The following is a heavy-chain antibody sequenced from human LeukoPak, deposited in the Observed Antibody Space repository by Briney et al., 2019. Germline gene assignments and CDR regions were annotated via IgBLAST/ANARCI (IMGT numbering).Heavy chain of an antibody. D-gene: IGHD3-22*01. CDR1: GFTFSNYG. Sequence: GGSLRLSCAASGFTFSNYGMHWVRQAPGKGLEWVTFIRYDGTNKYYADSVKGRFTISRDNSKKTLYLQMNSLRAEDTAVYYCAKEVYYDSSGDDYWGQGALVTVSS. CDR2: IRYDGTNK. J-gene: IGHJ4*02. V-gene: IGHV3-30*02. CDR3: AKEVYYDSSGDDY.